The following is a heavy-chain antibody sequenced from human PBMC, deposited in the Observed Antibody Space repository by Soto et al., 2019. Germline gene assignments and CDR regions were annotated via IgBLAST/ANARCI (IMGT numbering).Heavy chain of an antibody. J-gene: IGHJ6*02. Sequence: SQTLSLTCAISGDSVSSNSAAWNWIRQSPSRGLEWLGRTYYRSKWYNDYAVSVKSRITINPDTSKNQFSLQLNSVTPEDTAVYYCARGAYCCGGSCYRNYYYYGMDVWGQGTTVTVSS. CDR1: GDSVSSNSAA. D-gene: IGHD2-15*01. V-gene: IGHV6-1*01. CDR3: ARGAYCCGGSCYRNYYYYGMDV. CDR2: TYYRSKWYN.